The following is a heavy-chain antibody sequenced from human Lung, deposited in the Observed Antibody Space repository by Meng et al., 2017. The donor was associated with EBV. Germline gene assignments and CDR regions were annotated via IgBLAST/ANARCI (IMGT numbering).Heavy chain of an antibody. CDR3: AVTRYCGGGSGFDY. V-gene: IGHV4-34*01. J-gene: IGHJ4*02. Sequence: PSETLSPSCAVDGGSVRGYDWCWIRQPPGKGLEWIGENDDSGSTNYNPSLKSRVTISVDTSKNQFSLKLSSVTAADTAVYYCAVTRYCGGGSGFDYWGQGTLVTVSS. CDR2: NDDSGST. CDR1: GGSVRGYD. D-gene: IGHD2-15*01.